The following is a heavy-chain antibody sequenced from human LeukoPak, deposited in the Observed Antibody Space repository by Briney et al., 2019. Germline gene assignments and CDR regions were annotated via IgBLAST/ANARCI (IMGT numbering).Heavy chain of an antibody. V-gene: IGHV3-30*02. CDR3: AKDSKTLHYYGSGSYPDY. D-gene: IGHD3-10*01. Sequence: GGSLRLSCAASGSTFSSYGMHWVRQAPGKGLEWVAFIRYDGSNKYYADSVKGRFTISRDNSKNTLYLQMNSLRAEDTAVYYCAKDSKTLHYYGSGSYPDYWGQGTLVTVSS. J-gene: IGHJ4*02. CDR1: GSTFSSYG. CDR2: IRYDGSNK.